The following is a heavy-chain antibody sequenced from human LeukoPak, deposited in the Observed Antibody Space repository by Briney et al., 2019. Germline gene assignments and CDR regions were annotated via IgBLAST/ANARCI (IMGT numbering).Heavy chain of an antibody. CDR1: GGSISSYY. CDR2: IYTSGTT. CDR3: ARTSPRAATFDY. D-gene: IGHD2-15*01. Sequence: SETLSLTCAVSGGSISSYYWSWIRQPAGKGLEWIGRIYTSGTTNYNPSLKSRVTMSVDTSKNQFSLNLNSVTAADTAVYYCARTSPRAATFDYWGQGTLVTVS. V-gene: IGHV4-4*07. J-gene: IGHJ4*02.